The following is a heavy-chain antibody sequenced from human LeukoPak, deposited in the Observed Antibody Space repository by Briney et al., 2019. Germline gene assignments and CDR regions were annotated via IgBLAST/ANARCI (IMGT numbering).Heavy chain of an antibody. CDR1: GFTFSSYG. V-gene: IGHV3-30*18. Sequence: GGSLRLSCAASGFTFSSYGMHWVRQAPGKGLEWVAVMSYDGSNKYYADSVKGRFTISRDNSKNTLYLQMNSLTAEDTAVYYCAKLVAEQWASDAFDIWGQGTMVTVSS. J-gene: IGHJ3*02. D-gene: IGHD6-19*01. CDR3: AKLVAEQWASDAFDI. CDR2: MSYDGSNK.